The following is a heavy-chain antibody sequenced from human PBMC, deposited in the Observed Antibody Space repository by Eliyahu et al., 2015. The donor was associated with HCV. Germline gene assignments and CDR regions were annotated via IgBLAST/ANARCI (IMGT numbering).Heavy chain of an antibody. D-gene: IGHD3-22*01. Sequence: EWVSYISSSGSTIYYADSVKGRFTISRDNAKNSLYLQMNSLRAEDTAVYYRARRISMIVVGEEGSLLDYWGQGTLVTVSS. V-gene: IGHV3-11*01. CDR2: ISSSGSTI. J-gene: IGHJ4*02. CDR3: ARRISMIVVGEEGSLLDY.